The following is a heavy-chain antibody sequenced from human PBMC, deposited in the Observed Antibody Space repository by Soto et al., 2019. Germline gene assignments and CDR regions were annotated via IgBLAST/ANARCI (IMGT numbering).Heavy chain of an antibody. D-gene: IGHD4-17*01. J-gene: IGHJ3*02. CDR1: GGSISSSSYY. V-gene: IGHV4-39*01. Sequence: SETLSLTCTVSGGSISSSSYYWGWIRQPPGKGLEWIGSIYYSGSTYYNPSLKSRVTISVDTSKNQFSLKLSSVTAADTAVYYCARGGHYGDPGRSFSEIWGQGTMVTVSS. CDR2: IYYSGST. CDR3: ARGGHYGDPGRSFSEI.